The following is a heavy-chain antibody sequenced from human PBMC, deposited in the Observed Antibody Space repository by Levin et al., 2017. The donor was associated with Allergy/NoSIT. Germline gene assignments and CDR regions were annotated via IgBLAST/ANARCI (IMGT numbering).Heavy chain of an antibody. CDR3: VKEVISATGGY. V-gene: IGHV3-23*01. J-gene: IGHJ4*02. CDR2: ISGSGGTT. D-gene: IGHD2-15*01. CDR1: GFTFSSFA. Sequence: GESLKISCAASGFTFSSFAMTWVRQAPGKGLEWVSAISGSGGTTYYADSVRGRFTISRDNSRNTLYLQMNSLRAEDTAVYYCVKEVISATGGYWGQGTLVTVSS.